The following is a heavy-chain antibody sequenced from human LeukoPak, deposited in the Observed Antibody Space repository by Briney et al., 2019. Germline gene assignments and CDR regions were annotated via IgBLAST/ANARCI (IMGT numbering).Heavy chain of an antibody. Sequence: SQTLSLTCAISGDSVSSNSAAWNWIRQSPSRGLEWLGRTYYKSKWYNDYAVSVKSRITIHPDTSKNQFSLQLNSVTPEDTAVYYCARAGVDYYDSSGYPIYYFDPWGQGTLVTVSS. V-gene: IGHV6-1*01. D-gene: IGHD3-22*01. J-gene: IGHJ5*02. CDR1: GDSVSSNSAA. CDR2: TYYKSKWYN. CDR3: ARAGVDYYDSSGYPIYYFDP.